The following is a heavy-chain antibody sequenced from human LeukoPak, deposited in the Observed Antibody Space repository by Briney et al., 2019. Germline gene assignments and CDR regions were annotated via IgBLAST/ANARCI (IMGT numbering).Heavy chain of an antibody. V-gene: IGHV3-23*01. J-gene: IGHJ6*03. CDR2: ISGSDGST. CDR1: GFTFSSYG. CDR3: AKDLGGGDYYYYYMDV. Sequence: GGTLRLSCAASGFTFSSYGMSWVRQAPGKGLEWVSAISGSDGSTYYADSVKGRFTISRDNSKSTLYLQMNSLRAEDTALYYCAKDLGGGDYYYYYMDVWGKGTTVTVSS. D-gene: IGHD2-21*01.